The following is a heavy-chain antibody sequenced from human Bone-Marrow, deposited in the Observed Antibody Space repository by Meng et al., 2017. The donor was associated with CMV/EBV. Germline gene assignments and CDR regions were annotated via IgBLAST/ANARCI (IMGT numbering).Heavy chain of an antibody. Sequence: GESLKISCAASGFRFNNYGMHWFRQAPGKGLEWVTFIRYDGGRTFYADSVEGRFTVSRDSSKNTLYLQMNSLRLDDTAVYYCAKDRCSSTSCYIGEFHGMDVWGQGTTVTVSS. J-gene: IGHJ6*02. V-gene: IGHV3-30*02. CDR1: GFRFNNYG. D-gene: IGHD2-2*02. CDR2: IRYDGGRT. CDR3: AKDRCSSTSCYIGEFHGMDV.